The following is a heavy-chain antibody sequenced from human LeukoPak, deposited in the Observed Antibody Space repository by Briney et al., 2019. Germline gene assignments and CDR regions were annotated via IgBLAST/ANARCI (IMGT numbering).Heavy chain of an antibody. CDR3: ARDRGYSGYGKDAFDI. CDR1: GGSISSYY. J-gene: IGHJ3*02. D-gene: IGHD5-12*01. Sequence: PSETLSLTCTVSGGSISSYYWSWIRQPAGKGLEWIGSIYYSGSTYYNPSLKSRVTISVDTSKNQFSLKLSSVTAADTAVYYCARDRGYSGYGKDAFDIWGQGTMVTVSS. V-gene: IGHV4-4*07. CDR2: IYYSGST.